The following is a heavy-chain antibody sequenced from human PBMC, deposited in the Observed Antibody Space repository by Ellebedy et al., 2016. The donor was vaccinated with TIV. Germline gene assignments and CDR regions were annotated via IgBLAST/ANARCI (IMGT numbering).Heavy chain of an antibody. V-gene: IGHV3-48*04. CDR3: PRGSAYYNY. J-gene: IGHJ4*02. D-gene: IGHD3-22*01. CDR2: IESSGGAI. Sequence: GESLKISCVASGFAFSTYSINWVRQAPGKGLEWVSYIESSGGAIYYADSVKGRFTISRDNAKNSVSLQMNSLRAEDTGIYYCPRGSAYYNYWGQGTLVTVSS. CDR1: GFAFSTYS.